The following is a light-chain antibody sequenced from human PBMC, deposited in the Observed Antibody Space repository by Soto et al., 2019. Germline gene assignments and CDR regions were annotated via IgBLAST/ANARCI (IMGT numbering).Light chain of an antibody. CDR2: DAS. V-gene: IGKV3-11*01. J-gene: IGKJ1*01. CDR1: HSVSSY. Sequence: IVLTHSPATLCFSPGEIATLSFRASHSVSSYLAWYQQKPGQAPRLLIYDASNRATGIPARFSGSGSGTDLTLTISSLQSEDFAVYYCQQYGGQGTFGQGTKVDI. CDR3: QQYGGQGT.